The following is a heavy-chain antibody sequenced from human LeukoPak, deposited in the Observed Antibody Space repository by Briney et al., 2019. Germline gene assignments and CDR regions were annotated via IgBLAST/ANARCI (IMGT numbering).Heavy chain of an antibody. CDR2: SSPNGGA. CDR1: GYTFSDFH. J-gene: IGHJ4*02. D-gene: IGHD1-1*01. Sequence: GASVKVSCKASGYTFSDFHIHWVRQAPGQGLEWMGWSSPNGGADYAQNFQGRGTMTRDTSISTAYMVLNWLRSDDTAVYYCVRTLESAGTDYWGQGALVTVSS. V-gene: IGHV1-2*02. CDR3: VRTLESAGTDY.